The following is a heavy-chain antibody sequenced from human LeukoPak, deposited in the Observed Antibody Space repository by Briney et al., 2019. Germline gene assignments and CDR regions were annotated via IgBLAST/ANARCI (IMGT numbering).Heavy chain of an antibody. D-gene: IGHD2-15*01. Sequence: PSETLSLTCTVSGGSISNYHWSWIRQPPGKGLEWIGFVYYDGTTNYSPSLKSRVTISVDTSKNQFSLNVSSVTAADTAVYYCAREDYCSGGICYPMKFDYWGQGTLATVSS. CDR3: AREDYCSGGICYPMKFDY. V-gene: IGHV4-59*01. CDR1: GGSISNYH. CDR2: VYYDGTT. J-gene: IGHJ4*02.